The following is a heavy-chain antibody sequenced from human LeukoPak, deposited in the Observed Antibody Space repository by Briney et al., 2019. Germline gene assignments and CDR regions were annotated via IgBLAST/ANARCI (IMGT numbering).Heavy chain of an antibody. D-gene: IGHD6-6*01. CDR2: VHHSGIT. Sequence: SETLSLTCSVSGVSVRSYYWTWIRQPPGKGLEWIGYVHHSGITNYNASLKGRVSMSADTSVNQISLKLDSVTAADTAVYYCARQSMNWYFDLWGRGTLVTVSS. CDR1: GVSVRSYY. J-gene: IGHJ2*01. V-gene: IGHV4-59*08. CDR3: ARQSMNWYFDL.